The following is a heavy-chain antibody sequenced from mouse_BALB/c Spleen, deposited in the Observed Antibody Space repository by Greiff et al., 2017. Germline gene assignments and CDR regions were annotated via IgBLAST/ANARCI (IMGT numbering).Heavy chain of an antibody. CDR1: GYTFTSYW. V-gene: IGHV1-7*01. D-gene: IGHD3-1*01. J-gene: IGHJ3*01. Sequence: VQLQQSGAELAKPGASVKMSCKASGYTFTSYWMHWVKQRPGQGLEWIGYINPSTGYTEYNQKFKDKATLTADKSSSTAYMQLSSLTSEDSAVYYCASSVAWFAYWGQGTLVTVSA. CDR3: ASSVAWFAY. CDR2: INPSTGYT.